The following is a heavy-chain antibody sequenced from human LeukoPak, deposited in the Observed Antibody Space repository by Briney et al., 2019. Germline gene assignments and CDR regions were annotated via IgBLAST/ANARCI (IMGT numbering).Heavy chain of an antibody. CDR3: ATLFLRDDRETGFDY. CDR1: GGSVSSGSYY. V-gene: IGHV4-61*01. CDR2: IYYSGST. D-gene: IGHD3-22*01. Sequence: PSETLSLTCTVSGGSVSSGSYYWSWIRQPPGKGLEWIGYIYYSGSTSHNPSLKSRVTISIDTSKNQFSLKLGSVTAADTAMYYCATLFLRDDRETGFDYWGQGTLVTVSS. J-gene: IGHJ4*02.